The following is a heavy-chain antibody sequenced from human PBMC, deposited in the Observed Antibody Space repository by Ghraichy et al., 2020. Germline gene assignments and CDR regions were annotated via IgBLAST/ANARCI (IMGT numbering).Heavy chain of an antibody. D-gene: IGHD1-26*01. CDR1: GFTFSSYA. CDR3: AKHSRGGSGSYYY. Sequence: LSLTCAASGFTFSSYAMSWVRQAPGKGLEWVSAISGSGGSTYYADSVKGRFTISRDNSKNTLYLQMNSLRAEDTAVYYCAKHSRGGSGSYYYWGQGTLVTVSS. V-gene: IGHV3-23*01. J-gene: IGHJ4*02. CDR2: ISGSGGST.